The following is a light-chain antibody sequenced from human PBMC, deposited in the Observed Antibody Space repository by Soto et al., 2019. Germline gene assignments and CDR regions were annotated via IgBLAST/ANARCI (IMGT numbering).Light chain of an antibody. CDR2: GAS. CDR3: QQSNNWWT. V-gene: IGKV3-15*01. Sequence: EIVMTQSPATLSVSPGERATLSCRASQSVSSNLAWYQPKPGQAPRLLIYGASTRATGITARFSGSGSGTEFTLTISSLQSEDFAVYYCQQSNNWWTFGQGTKVEIK. CDR1: QSVSSN. J-gene: IGKJ1*01.